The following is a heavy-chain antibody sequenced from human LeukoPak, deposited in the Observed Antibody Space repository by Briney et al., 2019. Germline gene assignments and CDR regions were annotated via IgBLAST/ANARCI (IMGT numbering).Heavy chain of an antibody. D-gene: IGHD2-15*01. CDR3: ARLRVYCSGGSCIPNDYYHGMDV. V-gene: IGHV4-4*07. CDR1: GGSISTYY. J-gene: IGHJ6*02. Sequence: PSETLSLTCTVSGGSISTYYWSWIRQPAGKGLEWIGRIYTTGNTDQNPSLKSRVTISVDTSKNQLSLKLTSVTAADTAVYYCARLRVYCSGGSCIPNDYYHGMDVWGQGTTVTVSS. CDR2: IYTTGNT.